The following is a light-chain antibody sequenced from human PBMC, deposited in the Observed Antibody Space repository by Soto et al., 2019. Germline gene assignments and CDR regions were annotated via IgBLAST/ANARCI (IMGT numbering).Light chain of an antibody. V-gene: IGLV2-23*02. CDR2: EVN. Sequence: QSVLPQPASVSESHGQSITISCTGTSSNVGSYKLVSWYQQHPGKAPKLMIFEVNKRPSGVSNRFSGSKSGNTASLTISGLKVEDEADYYCCSSGGSPTYVFGTGTKVTVL. CDR3: CSSGGSPTYV. J-gene: IGLJ1*01. CDR1: SSNVGSYKL.